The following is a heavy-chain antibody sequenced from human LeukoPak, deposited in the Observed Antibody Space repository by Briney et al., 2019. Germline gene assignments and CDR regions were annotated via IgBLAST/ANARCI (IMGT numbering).Heavy chain of an antibody. CDR3: ARGAGYYDSSGSDWFDP. V-gene: IGHV1-2*02. D-gene: IGHD3-22*01. J-gene: IGHJ5*02. CDR1: GYTFTGYY. CDR2: INPNSGGT. Sequence: VASVKVSCKASGYTFTGYYMHWARQAPGQGLGWMGWINPNSGGTNYAQKFQGRVTMTRDTSISTAYMELSRLRSDDTAVYYCARGAGYYDSSGSDWFDPWGQGTLVTVSS.